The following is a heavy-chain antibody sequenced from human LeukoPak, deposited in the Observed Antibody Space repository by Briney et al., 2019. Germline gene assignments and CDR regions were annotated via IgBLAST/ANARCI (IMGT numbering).Heavy chain of an antibody. D-gene: IGHD1-26*01. V-gene: IGHV3-7*03. CDR1: GFTFRTYS. CDR2: INKDGGEK. J-gene: IGHJ4*02. CDR3: VKDSPPRYSGSPPAY. Sequence: RGSLRLSCAASGFTFRTYSMNWVRQAPGKGLEWVANINKDGGEKYYVDSVKGRFTISRDNAKNSLYLQMNSLRADDTAVYYCVKDSPPRYSGSPPAYWGQGTLVTVSS.